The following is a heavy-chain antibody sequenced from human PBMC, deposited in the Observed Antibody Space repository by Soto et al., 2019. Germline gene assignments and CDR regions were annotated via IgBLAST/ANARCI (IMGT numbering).Heavy chain of an antibody. CDR2: IYTTGST. V-gene: IGHV4-4*07. D-gene: IGHD3-3*01. CDR3: ARDAPLRGSAYFHFDY. Sequence: SDTLSLTCSVSGGYISSHYWSWIRQPAGKGLEWIGRIYTTGSTNYNPSLKSRVTMSEDTPKNQISLKLSSVTAADTAVYFCARDAPLRGSAYFHFDYWGQGTLVTVSS. CDR1: GGYISSHY. J-gene: IGHJ4*02.